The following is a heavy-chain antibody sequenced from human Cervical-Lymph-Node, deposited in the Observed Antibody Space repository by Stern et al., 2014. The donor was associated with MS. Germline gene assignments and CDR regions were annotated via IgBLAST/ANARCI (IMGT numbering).Heavy chain of an antibody. CDR1: GFTFSHYS. Sequence: EVQLVESGGGLVKPGESLRLSCDASGFTFSHYSINWVRQAPGKVLEWISSISNMSTHTYHADSVEGRFTTARDSAKDSVSLHMVSLRAEDTAVYYCARARVGDYARSPHLDSWGQGTLVTVSS. CDR3: ARARVGDYARSPHLDS. CDR2: ISNMSTHT. J-gene: IGHJ4*02. V-gene: IGHV3-21*01. D-gene: IGHD4-17*01.